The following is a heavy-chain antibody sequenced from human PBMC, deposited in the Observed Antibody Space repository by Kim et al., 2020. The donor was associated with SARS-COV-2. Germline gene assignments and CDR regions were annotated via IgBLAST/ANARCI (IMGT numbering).Heavy chain of an antibody. D-gene: IGHD3-10*01. J-gene: IGHJ6*02. CDR3: AKVGGSGSYTLLDYGMDV. CDR2: IWYDGSNK. CDR1: GFTFSSYG. V-gene: IGHV3-33*06. Sequence: GGSLRLSCAASGFTFSSYGMHWVRQAPGKGLEWVAVIWYDGSNKYYADSVKGRFTISRDNSKNTLYLQMNSLRAEDTAVYYCAKVGGSGSYTLLDYGMDVWGQGTTVTVSS.